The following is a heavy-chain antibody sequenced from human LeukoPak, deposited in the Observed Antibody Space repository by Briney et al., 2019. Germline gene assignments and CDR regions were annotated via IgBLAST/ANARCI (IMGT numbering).Heavy chain of an antibody. D-gene: IGHD4-17*01. V-gene: IGHV4-61*09. CDR2: IYAGGST. CDR1: GDSISSDNYY. Sequence: TLSLTCTVSGDSISSDNYYWSWIRQPAGKGLERIGHIYAGGSTKYNPSLESRVTISVDTSKNQFSLKLSSVTAADTAVYYCARDGYGDYYIDYWGQGTLVTVSS. CDR3: ARDGYGDYYIDY. J-gene: IGHJ4*02.